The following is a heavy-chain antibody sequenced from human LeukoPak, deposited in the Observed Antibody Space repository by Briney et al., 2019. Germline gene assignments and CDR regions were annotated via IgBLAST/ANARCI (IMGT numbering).Heavy chain of an antibody. CDR1: GGSISSGGYY. V-gene: IGHV4-30-2*01. D-gene: IGHD3-10*01. J-gene: IGHJ4*02. Sequence: SETLSLTCSVSGGSISSGGYYWSWIRQPPGKGLEWIGYIYHSGSTYYNPSLKSRVTISVDRSKNQFSLKLSSVTAADTAVYYCASADYYGSGSYYNARGKALFFDYWGQGTLVTVSS. CDR2: IYHSGST. CDR3: ASADYYGSGSYYNARGKALFFDY.